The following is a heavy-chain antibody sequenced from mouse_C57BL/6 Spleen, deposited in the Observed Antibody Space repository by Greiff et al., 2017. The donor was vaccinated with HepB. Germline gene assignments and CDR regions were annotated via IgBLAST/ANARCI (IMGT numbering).Heavy chain of an antibody. CDR3: TRGGDVWFAY. J-gene: IGHJ3*01. D-gene: IGHD2-13*01. CDR2: ISSGGDYI. CDR1: GFTFSSYA. Sequence: DVMLVESGEGLVKPGGSLKLSCAASGFTFSSYAMSWVRQTPEKRLEWVAYISSGGDYIYYADTVKGRFTISRDNARNTLYLQMSSLKSEDTAMYYCTRGGDVWFAYWGQGTLVTVSA. V-gene: IGHV5-9-1*02.